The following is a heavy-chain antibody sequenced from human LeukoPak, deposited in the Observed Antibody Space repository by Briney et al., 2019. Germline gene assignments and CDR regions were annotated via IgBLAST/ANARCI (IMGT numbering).Heavy chain of an antibody. J-gene: IGHJ4*02. V-gene: IGHV4-39*07. D-gene: IGHD3-22*01. Sequence: SETLSLTCTVSGGSISTSSYYWGWVRQPPGKGLEWIGNILYSGSTYYSPSLKSRVTISLDTSRNQFSLKLNSVTAADTAVYYCARSILRYYYNASGYYPYYFDYWGQGVLVTVSS. CDR1: GGSISTSSYY. CDR3: ARSILRYYYNASGYYPYYFDY. CDR2: ILYSGST.